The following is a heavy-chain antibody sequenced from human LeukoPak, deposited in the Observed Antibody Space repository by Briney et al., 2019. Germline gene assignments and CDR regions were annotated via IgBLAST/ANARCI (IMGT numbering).Heavy chain of an antibody. J-gene: IGHJ3*02. D-gene: IGHD3-22*01. Sequence: SETLSLTCTVSGGSISGYYWSWIRQPPGKGLEWIGYIYYSGSTNYNPSLKSRVTISVDTSKNQFSLKLSSVTAADTAVYYCARVRGVVVGDAFDIWGQGTMVTVSS. CDR1: GGSISGYY. CDR3: ARVRGVVVGDAFDI. CDR2: IYYSGST. V-gene: IGHV4-59*01.